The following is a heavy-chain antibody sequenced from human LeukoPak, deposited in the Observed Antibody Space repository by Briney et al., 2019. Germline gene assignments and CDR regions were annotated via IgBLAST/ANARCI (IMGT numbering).Heavy chain of an antibody. CDR3: ARLLTPAYYYYYMDV. CDR2: LNSGGGDET. J-gene: IGHJ6*03. Sequence: GGSLRLSCAASGLTLASYPMSWVRQAPGKGLEWLSALNSGGGDETYYADSVKGRFTISRDNAKNSLYLQMNSLRAEDTALYYCARLLTPAYYYYYMDVWSKGTTVTVSS. CDR1: GLTLASYP. V-gene: IGHV3-23*01. D-gene: IGHD3-10*01.